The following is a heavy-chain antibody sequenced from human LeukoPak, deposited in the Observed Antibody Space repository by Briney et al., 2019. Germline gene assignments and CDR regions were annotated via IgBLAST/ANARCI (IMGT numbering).Heavy chain of an antibody. V-gene: IGHV3-66*02. CDR3: AAEAFFRWEILY. J-gene: IGHJ4*02. CDR1: GFTVNDNY. D-gene: IGHD3-10*01. CDR2: IYSGGGI. Sequence: GGSLRLSCAASGFTVNDNYRKWVPQAPGQGLEWVSVIYSGGGIYYADPVKGGFTISRDNSKNMLYLQMDSLRPEDTAFYYCAAEAFFRWEILYWGQGTLVTVSS.